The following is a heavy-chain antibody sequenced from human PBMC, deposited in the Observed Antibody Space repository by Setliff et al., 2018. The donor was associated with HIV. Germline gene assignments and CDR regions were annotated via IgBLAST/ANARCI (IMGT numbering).Heavy chain of an antibody. D-gene: IGHD6-13*01. CDR1: GGSISSGGYY. CDR3: ARGIAAAEGYFDY. Sequence: SETLSLTCTVSGGSISSGGYYWSWIRQHPGKGLEWIGYIYHSGITYYNPSLKSRVTISLDTSKNQFSLKLSSVTAADAAVYYCARGIAAAEGYFDYWGQGTLVTVSS. J-gene: IGHJ4*02. CDR2: IYHSGIT. V-gene: IGHV4-31*03.